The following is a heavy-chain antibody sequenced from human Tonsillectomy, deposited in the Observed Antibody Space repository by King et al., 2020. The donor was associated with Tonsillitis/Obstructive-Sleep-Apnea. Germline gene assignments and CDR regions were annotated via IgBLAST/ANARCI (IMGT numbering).Heavy chain of an antibody. CDR1: GFTFDDYG. CDR2: INWNGGST. D-gene: IGHD3-10*01. Sequence: VQLVESGGGVVRPGGSLRLSCAASGFTFDDYGMSWVRQAPGKGLEWVSGINWNGGSTGYADSVKGRFTISRDNAKNSLYLQMNSLRAEDTALYYCAGGGRYYYGSGNPLETLSRYRYWGQGTLVTVSS. V-gene: IGHV3-20*04. CDR3: AGGGRYYYGSGNPLETLSRYRY. J-gene: IGHJ4*02.